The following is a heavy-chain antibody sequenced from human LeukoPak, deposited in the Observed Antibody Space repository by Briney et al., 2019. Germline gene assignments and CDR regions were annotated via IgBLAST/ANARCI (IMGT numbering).Heavy chain of an antibody. V-gene: IGHV3-21*01. CDR2: ITSTSTYI. CDR3: AREGYCSSTSCYDAFDI. CDR1: GFIFSNYG. D-gene: IGHD2-2*01. Sequence: PGGSLRLSCAASGFIFSNYGMNWVRQAPGKGLEWVSSITSTSTYIYYADSVKGRFTLSRDNAKSSVYLQMNSLRAEDTAVYYCAREGYCSSTSCYDAFDIWGQGTMVTVSS. J-gene: IGHJ3*02.